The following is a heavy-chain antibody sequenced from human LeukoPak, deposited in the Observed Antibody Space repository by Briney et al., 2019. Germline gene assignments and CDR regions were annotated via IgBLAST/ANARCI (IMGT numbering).Heavy chain of an antibody. CDR2: ISYDGTNK. V-gene: IGHV3-30-3*01. CDR3: AIHPIKQQLVLVDY. Sequence: GRSLRLPCAASGFTFSSYAMHWLRQAPGKGLEWVTDISYDGTNKDYAESEKGRLTISRDNSKNTLHLQMNSLRAEDTAVYYCAIHPIKQQLVLVDYWGQGTLVTVSS. J-gene: IGHJ4*02. CDR1: GFTFSSYA. D-gene: IGHD6-13*01.